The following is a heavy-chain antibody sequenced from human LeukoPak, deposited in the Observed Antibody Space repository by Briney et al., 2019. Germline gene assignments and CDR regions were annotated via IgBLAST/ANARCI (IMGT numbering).Heavy chain of an antibody. Sequence: SETLSLTCAVSGGSISSSNWWSWVRQPPGKGLEWIGEIYHSGSTNYNPSLKSRVTISVDTSKNQFSLKLSSVTAADTAVYYCAREWDYGDYSIFDYWGQGTLVTVSS. CDR2: IYHSGST. CDR3: AREWDYGDYSIFDY. CDR1: GGSISSSNW. J-gene: IGHJ4*02. D-gene: IGHD4-17*01. V-gene: IGHV4-4*02.